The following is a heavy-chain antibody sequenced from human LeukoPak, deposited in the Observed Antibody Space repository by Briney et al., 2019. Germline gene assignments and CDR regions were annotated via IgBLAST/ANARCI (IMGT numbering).Heavy chain of an antibody. V-gene: IGHV3-53*01. CDR2: IYTGGST. CDR1: GFTVSSNF. J-gene: IGHJ4*02. CDR3: ARARYFDY. Sequence: GGSLRLSCAASGFTVSSNFMSWVRQAPGKGLEWVSTIYTGGSTYYADSVKGRSIISRDNSKNTVYLQMNSLRAEDTAVYYCARARYFDYWGQGTLVTVSS.